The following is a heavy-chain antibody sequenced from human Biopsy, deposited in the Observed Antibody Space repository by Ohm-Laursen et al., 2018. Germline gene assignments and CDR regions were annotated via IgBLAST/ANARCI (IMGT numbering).Heavy chain of an antibody. J-gene: IGHJ4*02. Sequence: SVKVSCKASGGTFTNYAISWVRQAPGQGLEWMGWISAYNGNTNYAQKLQGRVTMTTDTSTSTAYMELRSLRSDDTAVYYCARCSTPYYDFWSGYQPTYYFDYWGQGTLVTVSS. CDR2: ISAYNGNT. CDR1: GGTFTNYA. V-gene: IGHV1-18*01. D-gene: IGHD3-3*01. CDR3: ARCSTPYYDFWSGYQPTYYFDY.